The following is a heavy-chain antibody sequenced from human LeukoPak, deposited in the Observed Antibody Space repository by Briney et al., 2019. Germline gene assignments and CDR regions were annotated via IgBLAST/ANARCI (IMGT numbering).Heavy chain of an antibody. CDR1: GGTFSSYA. CDR2: ITPIFGIA. D-gene: IGHD2-15*01. J-gene: IGHJ3*02. V-gene: IGHV1-69*04. CDR3: ARDGGYCSGGSCPDAFDI. Sequence: ASVKVSCKASGGTFSSYAISWVRQAPGQGLEWMGRITPIFGIANYAQKFQGRATTTADKSTSTAYMELSSLRSEDTAVYYCARDGGYCSGGSCPDAFDIWGQGTMVTVSS.